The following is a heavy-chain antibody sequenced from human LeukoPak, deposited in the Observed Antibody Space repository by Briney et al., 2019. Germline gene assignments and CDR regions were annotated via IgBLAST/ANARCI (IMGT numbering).Heavy chain of an antibody. CDR2: INPSGGDT. CDR1: GYTFTTYY. J-gene: IGHJ4*02. D-gene: IGHD2-21*01. CDR3: ARENGGEDY. V-gene: IGHV1-46*01. Sequence: ASVTVSCKASGYTFTTYYMHWVRQAPGQGLEWMGMINPSGGDTTYAQKLQGRVTMTRDTSTSTVYMELSSLRSEDTAVYYCARENGGEDYWGQGTLVTVSS.